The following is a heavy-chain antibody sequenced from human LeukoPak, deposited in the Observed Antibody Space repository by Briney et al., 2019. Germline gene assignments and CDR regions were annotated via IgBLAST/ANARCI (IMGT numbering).Heavy chain of an antibody. V-gene: IGHV3-64*02. CDR3: ARGALGYCSSTSCFATQFGA. Sequence: GGSLRLSCAASGFTFSSYAMHWVRQAPGKGLEYVSSISANGGGTYYADSVKGRFTISRDNSKNTLYLQMGSLRAEDMAVYYCARGALGYCSSTSCFATQFGAWGQGTLVTVSS. CDR1: GFTFSSYA. J-gene: IGHJ5*02. D-gene: IGHD2-2*01. CDR2: ISANGGGT.